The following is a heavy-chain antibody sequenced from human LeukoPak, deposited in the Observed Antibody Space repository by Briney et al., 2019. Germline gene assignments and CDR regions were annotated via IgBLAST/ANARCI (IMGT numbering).Heavy chain of an antibody. V-gene: IGHV1-69*04. CDR2: IIPILGIA. Sequence: GASVKVSCKASGGTFSSYAISWVRQAPGQGLEWMGRIIPILGIANYAQKFQGRVTITADKSTSTAYMELSSLRSEDTAVYYCAREVVRYYYYGMDVWGQGTTVTVSS. CDR3: AREVVRYYYYGMDV. CDR1: GGTFSSYA. D-gene: IGHD2-15*01. J-gene: IGHJ6*02.